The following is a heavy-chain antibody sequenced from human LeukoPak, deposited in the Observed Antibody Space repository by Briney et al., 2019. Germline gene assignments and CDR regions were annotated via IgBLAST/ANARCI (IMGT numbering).Heavy chain of an antibody. D-gene: IGHD3-10*01. V-gene: IGHV3-21*01. Sequence: GGSLRLSCAASGFTFSSYSMNWVRQAPGKGLEWVSSITSSSTYIYYADSVKGRFTISRDNAKNSLYLQMNSLRAEDTAVYYCAREPSAGWFGDLLEGDYYYYMDVWGKGTTVAVSS. CDR1: GFTFSSYS. CDR2: ITSSSTYI. J-gene: IGHJ6*03. CDR3: AREPSAGWFGDLLEGDYYYYMDV.